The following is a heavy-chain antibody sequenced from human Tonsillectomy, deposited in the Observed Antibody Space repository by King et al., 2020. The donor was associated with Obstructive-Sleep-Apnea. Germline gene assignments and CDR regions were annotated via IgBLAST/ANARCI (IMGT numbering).Heavy chain of an antibody. J-gene: IGHJ2*01. V-gene: IGHV3-23*04. CDR3: AKDFYVSSGYYRNARYFDL. D-gene: IGHD3-22*01. CDR2: ISGSGGST. CDR1: GFTFSSYA. Sequence: VQLVESGGGLVQPGGSLRLSCAASGFTFSSYAMSWVRQAPGKGLEWVSAISGSGGSTYYADSVKGRFTISRDNSKNTPYLQMNSLGAEDTAVYYCAKDFYVSSGYYRNARYFDLWGRGTLVTVSS.